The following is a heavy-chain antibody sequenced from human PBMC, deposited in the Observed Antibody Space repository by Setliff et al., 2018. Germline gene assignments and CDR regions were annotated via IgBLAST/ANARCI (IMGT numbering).Heavy chain of an antibody. D-gene: IGHD3-22*01. CDR3: ARQRYYDTTGKAFDI. CDR2: ITSSGRDT. CDR1: GFTLSNYA. Sequence: HPGGSLRLSCATSGFTLSNYAMGWVRQAPGKGLEWVSVITSSGRDTYYTDSVKGRFTISRDNSDNTLYLQMNSLRADDTAVYYCARQRYYDTTGKAFDIWGQGTMVTVS. V-gene: IGHV3-23*01. J-gene: IGHJ3*02.